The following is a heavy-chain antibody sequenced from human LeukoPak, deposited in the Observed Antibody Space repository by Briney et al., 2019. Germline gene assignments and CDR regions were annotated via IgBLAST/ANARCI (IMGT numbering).Heavy chain of an antibody. V-gene: IGHV3-21*01. CDR3: ARVYYYASGSYYDYFDY. J-gene: IGHJ4*02. CDR2: IRSSSSYI. Sequence: GGSLRLSCAASGFTFNTYSMNWVRRAPGKGLEWVSCIRSSSSYIYYADSVKGRFTISRDNAKNSLYLQMNSLRAEDTAVYYCARVYYYASGSYYDYFDYWGQGTLVTVSS. CDR1: GFTFNTYS. D-gene: IGHD3-10*01.